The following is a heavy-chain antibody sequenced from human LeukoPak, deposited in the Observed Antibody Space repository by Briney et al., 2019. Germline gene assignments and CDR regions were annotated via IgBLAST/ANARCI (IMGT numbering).Heavy chain of an antibody. D-gene: IGHD3-22*01. J-gene: IGHJ4*02. CDR3: ATGRRYYYDSSGHTEGDY. Sequence: GGSLTLSCEASGFTFGSYEMTWVRQAPGKGLEWLSYISTSGSIIVYADSVKGRFTISRDNAKNSLYLQMNSLRAEDTAVYYCATGRRYYYDSSGHTEGDYWGQGTLVTVSS. V-gene: IGHV3-48*03. CDR1: GFTFGSYE. CDR2: ISTSGSII.